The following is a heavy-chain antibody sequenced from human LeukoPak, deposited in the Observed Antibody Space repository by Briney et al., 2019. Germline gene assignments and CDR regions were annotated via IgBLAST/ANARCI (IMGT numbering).Heavy chain of an antibody. CDR3: AKDSLGWNSYYFDY. D-gene: IGHD1-7*01. Sequence: GGSLRLSCATSGFTFSTYAMSWVRQAPGKGLEWVSSISGSGGSTYYADSVKGRFTISRDNSKNTLYLQMNSLRAEDTAVYYCAKDSLGWNSYYFDYWGQGTLVTVSS. J-gene: IGHJ4*02. CDR2: ISGSGGST. V-gene: IGHV3-23*01. CDR1: GFTFSTYA.